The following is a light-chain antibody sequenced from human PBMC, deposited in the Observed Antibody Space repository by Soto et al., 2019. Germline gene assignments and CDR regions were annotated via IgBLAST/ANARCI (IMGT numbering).Light chain of an antibody. CDR2: EVT. V-gene: IGLV2-8*01. CDR1: SSDVGGYDY. CDR3: SSFTSGNTAYV. Sequence: QSVLTQPPSASGSPGQSVTISCTGTSSDVGGYDYVSWYQQHPGKAPKLMIYEVTIRPSGVSDRFSGSKSGNTASLTVSGLQAEDEADYYCSSFTSGNTAYVFGTGTKLTVL. J-gene: IGLJ1*01.